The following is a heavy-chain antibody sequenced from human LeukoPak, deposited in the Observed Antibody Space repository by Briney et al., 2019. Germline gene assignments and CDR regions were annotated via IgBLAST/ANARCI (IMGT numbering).Heavy chain of an antibody. CDR2: INSDGSST. CDR3: ARYDQLPPYYYYMDV. V-gene: IGHV3-74*01. J-gene: IGHJ6*03. D-gene: IGHD2-2*01. CDR1: GFTFSSYW. Sequence: PGGSLRLSCAASGFTFSSYWMHWVRQAPGKGLVWVSRINSDGSSTSYADSVKGRFTISRDNAKNTLYLQMNSLRAEDTAVYYCARYDQLPPYYYYMDVWGKGTTVTVSS.